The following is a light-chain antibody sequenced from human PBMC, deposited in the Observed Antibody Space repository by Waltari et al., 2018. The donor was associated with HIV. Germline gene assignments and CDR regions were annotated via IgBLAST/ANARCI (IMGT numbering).Light chain of an antibody. J-gene: IGKJ2*01. CDR1: QSLTAT. CDR2: GAS. Sequence: LTQSPATLSVSPGERVTLSCRASQSLTATLAWYQHRPGQAPRLLIVGASARATDIPARFTGSGSVTDYTLTISSVQSEDSAVYYCQQNIHWPPYTFGQGTKL. V-gene: IGKV3-15*01. CDR3: QQNIHWPPYT.